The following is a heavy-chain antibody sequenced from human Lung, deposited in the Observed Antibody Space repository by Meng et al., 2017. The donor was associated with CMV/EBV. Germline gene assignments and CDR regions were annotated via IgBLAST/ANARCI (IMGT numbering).Heavy chain of an antibody. CDR2: INPNSGGT. CDR1: GYTFTGYY. Sequence: ASVKVSCKASGYTFTGYYMHRVRQAPGQGLEWMGWINPNSGGTNYAQKFQGRVTMTRDTSISTAYMELSKLRSDDTAVYYCARDRYIRVGAPGDYWGQGTLVTVSS. CDR3: ARDRYIRVGAPGDY. V-gene: IGHV1-2*02. D-gene: IGHD1-26*01. J-gene: IGHJ4*02.